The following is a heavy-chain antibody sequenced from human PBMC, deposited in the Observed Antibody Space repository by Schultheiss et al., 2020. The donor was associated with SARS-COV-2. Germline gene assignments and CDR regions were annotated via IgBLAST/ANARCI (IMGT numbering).Heavy chain of an antibody. CDR2: ISYDGSNK. D-gene: IGHD5-12*01. Sequence: GGSLRLSCAASGFTFSSYAMHWVRQAPGKGLEWVAVISYDGSNKYYADSVKGRFTISRDNSKNTLYLQMNSLRAEDTAVYYCARDRGGYETFGAFDYWGQGTLVTVSS. CDR1: GFTFSSYA. V-gene: IGHV3-30*04. CDR3: ARDRGGYETFGAFDY. J-gene: IGHJ4*02.